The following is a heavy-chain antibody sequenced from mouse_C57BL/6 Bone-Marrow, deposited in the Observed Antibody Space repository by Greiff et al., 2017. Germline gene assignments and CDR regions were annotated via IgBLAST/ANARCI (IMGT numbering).Heavy chain of an antibody. CDR1: YFAFMASA. CDR2: FTMYSDAT. J-gene: IGHJ4*01. CDR3: ARSYYYAMDY. Sequence: QVQLQQSGAELVRPGSSVKLSCTDSYFAFMASAMHWVKQRPGHGLEWIGSFTMYSDATEYSEHFKGKATLTANTSSSTAYMELSSLTSEDSAVYYCARSYYYAMDYWGQGTSVTVSS. V-gene: IGHV1-49*01.